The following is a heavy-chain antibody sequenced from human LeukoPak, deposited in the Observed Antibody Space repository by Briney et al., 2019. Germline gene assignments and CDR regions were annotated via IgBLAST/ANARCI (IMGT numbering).Heavy chain of an antibody. CDR3: VRPNPYYYYMDV. D-gene: IGHD1-14*01. CDR1: GGSISSYY. J-gene: IGHJ6*03. CDR2: IYYSGST. Sequence: SETLSLTYTVSGGSISSYYWSWIRQPPGKGLEWIGYIYYSGSTNYNPSLKSRVTISVDTSKNQFSLKLSSVTAADTAVYYCVRPNPYYYYMDVWGKGTTVTVSS. V-gene: IGHV4-59*01.